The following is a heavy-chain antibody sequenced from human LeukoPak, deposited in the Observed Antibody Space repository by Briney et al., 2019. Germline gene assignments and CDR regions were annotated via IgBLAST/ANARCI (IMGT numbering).Heavy chain of an antibody. Sequence: TGGSLRLSCAASGFTFSSYGMHWVRQAPGKGLEWVAVIWYDGSNKYYADSVKGRFTISRDNSKNTLYLQMNSLRAEDTAVYYCARPDGAYCSSTSCYAGYFQHWGQGTLVTVSS. CDR2: IWYDGSNK. CDR3: ARPDGAYCSSTSCYAGYFQH. D-gene: IGHD2-2*01. CDR1: GFTFSSYG. V-gene: IGHV3-33*01. J-gene: IGHJ1*01.